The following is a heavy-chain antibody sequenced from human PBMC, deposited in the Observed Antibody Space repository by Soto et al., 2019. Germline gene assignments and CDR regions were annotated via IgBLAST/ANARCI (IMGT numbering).Heavy chain of an antibody. CDR2: ISRGKTI. D-gene: IGHD2-21*02. Sequence: GGSLRLSCEASGFTLSSYEMNWVRQAPGKGLEWVAHISRGKTINYADSVKGRFSISRDNAKNSLNLQMNSLRAEDTAVYYCARDGAHCGGDCNGMDVWGQGTTVTVSS. V-gene: IGHV3-48*03. CDR3: ARDGAHCGGDCNGMDV. J-gene: IGHJ6*02. CDR1: GFTLSSYE.